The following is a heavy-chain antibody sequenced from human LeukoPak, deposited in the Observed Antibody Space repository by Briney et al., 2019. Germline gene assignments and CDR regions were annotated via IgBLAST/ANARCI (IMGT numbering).Heavy chain of an antibody. CDR3: ATLPSVVVVAAYDPGDYYYMDV. CDR2: ISGSGGST. J-gene: IGHJ6*03. D-gene: IGHD2-15*01. Sequence: GGSLRLSCGASGFSFSNYAMSWVRQAPGKGLEWVSGISGSGGSTYYADSVKGRFTISRDNSKNTLYLQMNSLRAEDTAVYYCATLPSVVVVAAYDPGDYYYMDVWGKGTTVTVSS. CDR1: GFSFSNYA. V-gene: IGHV3-23*01.